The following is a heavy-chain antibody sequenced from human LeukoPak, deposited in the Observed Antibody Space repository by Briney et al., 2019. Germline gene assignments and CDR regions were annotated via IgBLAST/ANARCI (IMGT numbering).Heavy chain of an antibody. V-gene: IGHV3-23*01. J-gene: IGHJ4*02. CDR2: LSGSGGST. Sequence: PGGSLRLSCAASGFMFSSYAMNWVRQAPGKGLEWVSGLSGSGGSTYYADSVKGRFTISRDNSKNTLYLQMNSLRAEDTAVYYCALRGVTFDYWGQGTLVTVSS. D-gene: IGHD3-16*02. CDR3: ALRGVTFDY. CDR1: GFMFSSYA.